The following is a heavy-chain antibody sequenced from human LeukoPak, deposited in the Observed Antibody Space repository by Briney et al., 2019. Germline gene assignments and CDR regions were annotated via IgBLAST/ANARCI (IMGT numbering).Heavy chain of an antibody. D-gene: IGHD4-17*01. Sequence: SGGSLRLSCAASGFTFSSYGMHWVRQAPGKGLEWVAVIWYDGSNKYYADSVKGRFTISRDNSKNTLYLQMNSLRAEDTAVYYCAKDRSGLRHDYWGQGTLVTVSS. V-gene: IGHV3-33*06. CDR3: AKDRSGLRHDY. CDR2: IWYDGSNK. CDR1: GFTFSSYG. J-gene: IGHJ4*02.